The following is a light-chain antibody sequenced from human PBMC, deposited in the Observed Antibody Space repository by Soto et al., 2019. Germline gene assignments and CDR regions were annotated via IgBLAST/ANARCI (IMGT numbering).Light chain of an antibody. CDR1: SSEVGAYNY. CDR2: DVT. V-gene: IGLV2-11*02. J-gene: IGLJ2*01. CDR3: CSYAAGDSFK. Sequence: QSALTQPRSVSGSPGQSVTISCTGTSSEVGAYNYVSWHQQHPGKAPKLVIYDVTQRPSGVPDRFSASKSGITASLTISGLQAEDEADYYCCSYAAGDSFKFGGGTKLTVL.